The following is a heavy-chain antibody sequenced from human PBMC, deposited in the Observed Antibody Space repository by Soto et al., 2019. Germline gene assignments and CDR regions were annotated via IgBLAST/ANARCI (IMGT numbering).Heavy chain of an antibody. D-gene: IGHD3-22*01. CDR2: IRAYNGNT. Sequence: QVQLVQSGPEVKKPGASVNVSCKASGYTFPSYGINWVRQAPGQGLEWMGWIRAYNGNTNDAQKLQGRVTMNTDTSTTTAYMELRSLRSDDTAVYFCARDPLPSYYDTRGYYLYYLDYWGQGTLVTVSS. V-gene: IGHV1-18*01. CDR1: GYTFPSYG. J-gene: IGHJ4*02. CDR3: ARDPLPSYYDTRGYYLYYLDY.